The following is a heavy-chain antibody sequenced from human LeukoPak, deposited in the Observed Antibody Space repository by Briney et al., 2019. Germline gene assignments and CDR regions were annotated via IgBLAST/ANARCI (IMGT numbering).Heavy chain of an antibody. Sequence: ASVKVSCKASGHTFTGYYMHWVRQAPGQGLEWMGWINPNSGGTNYAQKFQGWVTMTRDTSISTAYMELSRLRSDDTAVYYCARGNYYDSSGYYLGWYFDLWGRGTLVTVSS. J-gene: IGHJ2*01. D-gene: IGHD3-22*01. CDR1: GHTFTGYY. V-gene: IGHV1-2*04. CDR2: INPNSGGT. CDR3: ARGNYYDSSGYYLGWYFDL.